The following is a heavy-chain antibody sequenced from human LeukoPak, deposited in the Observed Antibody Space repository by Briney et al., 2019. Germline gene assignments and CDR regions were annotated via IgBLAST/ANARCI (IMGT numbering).Heavy chain of an antibody. CDR2: IYTSGST. D-gene: IGHD1-26*01. CDR3: ARATAWEYYYYMDV. V-gene: IGHV4-61*02. CDR1: SGSISSGSYY. Sequence: SETLSLTCTVSSGSISSGSYYWSWIRQPAGKGLEWIGRIYTSGSTNYNPSLKSRVTISVDTSKNQFSLKLSSVTAADTAVYYCARATAWEYYYYMDVWGKGTTVTISS. J-gene: IGHJ6*03.